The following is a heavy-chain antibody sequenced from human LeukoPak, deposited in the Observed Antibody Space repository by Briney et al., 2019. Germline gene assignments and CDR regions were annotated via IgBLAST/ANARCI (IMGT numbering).Heavy chain of an antibody. J-gene: IGHJ4*02. D-gene: IGHD3-22*01. CDR2: ISSSGSTI. CDR1: GFTFSSYE. V-gene: IGHV3-48*03. Sequence: GGSLRLSCAASGFTFSSYEMNWIRQAPGKGLEWVSYISSSGSTIYYADSVKGRFTISRDNSKNTLYLQMNSLRAEDTAVYYCAKARYYYDSSGPDYWGQGTLVTVSS. CDR3: AKARYYYDSSGPDY.